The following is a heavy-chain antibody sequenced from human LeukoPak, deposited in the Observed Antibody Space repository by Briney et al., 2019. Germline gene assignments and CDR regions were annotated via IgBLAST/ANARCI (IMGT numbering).Heavy chain of an antibody. J-gene: IGHJ5*02. Sequence: GGSLRLSCAASGFTFSSYGMHWVRQAPGKGLEWVAFIRYDGSNKYYADSVKVRFTISRDNSKNTLYLQMNSLRAEDTAVYYCAKDVARFMITTNWFDPWGQGTLVTVSS. D-gene: IGHD3-16*01. CDR3: AKDVARFMITTNWFDP. CDR2: IRYDGSNK. V-gene: IGHV3-30*02. CDR1: GFTFSSYG.